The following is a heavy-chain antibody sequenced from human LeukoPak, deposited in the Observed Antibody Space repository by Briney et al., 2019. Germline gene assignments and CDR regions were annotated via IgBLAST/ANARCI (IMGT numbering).Heavy chain of an antibody. J-gene: IGHJ4*02. CDR2: ISGRDGST. V-gene: IGHV3-23*01. Sequence: GGSLRLSCAASGFSFSSYAMSWVRQAPGKGLEWVSNISGRDGSTYYADSVKGRFTISRDNSKNTLYLQMNSLRAEDTAVYYCAKSGYNRFDYWGQGTLVTVSS. D-gene: IGHD5-24*01. CDR3: AKSGYNRFDY. CDR1: GFSFSSYA.